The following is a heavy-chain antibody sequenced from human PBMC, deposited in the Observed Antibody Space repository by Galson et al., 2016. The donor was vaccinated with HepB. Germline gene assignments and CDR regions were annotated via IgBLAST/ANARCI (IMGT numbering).Heavy chain of an antibody. CDR2: INGGGGIT. CDR3: AKEGTIFGMIPYGVDV. V-gene: IGHV3-23*01. D-gene: IGHD3-3*01. CDR1: GFTVSSNC. Sequence: SLRLSCAASGFTVSSNCMSWVRQAPGKGLDWVSSINGGGGITYYADSVKGRFTISRDNSKNTVYLQMNSLRAEDTAVYYCAKEGTIFGMIPYGVDVWGQGTTVTVSS. J-gene: IGHJ6*02.